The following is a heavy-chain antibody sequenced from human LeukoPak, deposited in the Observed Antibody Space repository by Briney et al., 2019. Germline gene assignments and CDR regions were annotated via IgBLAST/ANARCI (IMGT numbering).Heavy chain of an antibody. CDR3: ARQYNYDSRAFDY. CDR2: ISSGGSTI. V-gene: IGHV3-11*01. Sequence: GGSLRLSCAASGFTFSDYYMNWIRQTPGKGLEWVSYISSGGSTINYADSVKGRFTISRDNAKNSLYLQMNSLRAEDTAVYYCARQYNYDSRAFDYWGQGTLVTVSS. D-gene: IGHD5-18*01. J-gene: IGHJ4*02. CDR1: GFTFSDYY.